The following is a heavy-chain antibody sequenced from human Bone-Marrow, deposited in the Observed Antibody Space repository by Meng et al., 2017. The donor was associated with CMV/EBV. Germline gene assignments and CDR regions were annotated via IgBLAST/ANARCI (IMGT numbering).Heavy chain of an antibody. CDR3: ARSLVGATSAFDI. CDR2: INPSGGST. Sequence: ASVKVSCKASGYTFTSYDINWVRQATGQGLEWMGIINPSGGSTSYAQKFQGRVTMTRDTSTSTVYMELSSLRSEDTAVYYCARSLVGATSAFDIWGQGTMVTVSS. D-gene: IGHD1-26*01. V-gene: IGHV1-46*01. CDR1: GYTFTSYD. J-gene: IGHJ3*02.